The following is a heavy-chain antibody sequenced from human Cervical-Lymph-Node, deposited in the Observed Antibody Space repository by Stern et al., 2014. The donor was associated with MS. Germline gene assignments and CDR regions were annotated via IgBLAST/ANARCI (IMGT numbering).Heavy chain of an antibody. CDR3: ASCSGGSCYSWFDP. V-gene: IGHV3-23*04. J-gene: IGHJ5*02. CDR2: IGGSGGST. D-gene: IGHD2-15*01. Sequence: EVHLVEPGGGLVQPGGSLRLSCAASGFTFSTYAMSWVRQAPGKGLDWVSVIGGSGGSTYYADSVKGRFTISRDNSKNTLYLQMNSLRAEDTAVYYCASCSGGSCYSWFDPWGQGTLVTVSS. CDR1: GFTFSTYA.